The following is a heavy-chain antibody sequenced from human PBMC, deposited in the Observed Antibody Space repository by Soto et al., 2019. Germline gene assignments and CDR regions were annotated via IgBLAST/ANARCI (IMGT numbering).Heavy chain of an antibody. D-gene: IGHD3-10*01. CDR1: GYTFTSYG. CDR2: ISAYNGNT. CDR3: AREHYYGSGSYYRAEIDY. V-gene: IGHV1-18*04. J-gene: IGHJ4*01. Sequence: ASVKVSCKASGYTFTSYGISWVRQAPGQGLEWMGWISAYNGNTNYAQKLQGRVTMTTDTSTSTAYMELRSLRSDDTAVYYCAREHYYGSGSYYRAEIDYWGQEPWSPSPQ.